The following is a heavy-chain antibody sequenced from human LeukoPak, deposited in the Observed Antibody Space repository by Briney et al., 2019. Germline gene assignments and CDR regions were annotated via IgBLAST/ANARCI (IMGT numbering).Heavy chain of an antibody. CDR3: ARPRYGSGSYYFDY. J-gene: IGHJ4*02. V-gene: IGHV4-34*01. Sequence: SETLSLTCAVYGGSFSGYYWSWIRQPPGKGMGWIGEINHSGRTNYNPSLKSRVTISVDTSKNQFSLKLSSVTAADTAVYYCARPRYGSGSYYFDYCGQGTLVTVSS. CDR1: GGSFSGYY. CDR2: INHSGRT. D-gene: IGHD3-10*01.